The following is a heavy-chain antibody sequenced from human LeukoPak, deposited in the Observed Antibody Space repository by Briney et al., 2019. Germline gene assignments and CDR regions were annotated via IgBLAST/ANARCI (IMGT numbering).Heavy chain of an antibody. CDR2: ISSSSSYI. V-gene: IGHV3-21*01. J-gene: IGHJ5*02. D-gene: IGHD3-10*01. CDR3: ARDSDRGVGSWFDP. Sequence: MPGRCMTPACAATGFTFSSYTMHWARQAPGKGLEWVSSISSSSSYIYYADSVRGRFTISRDNAKNSLYLQMNSLRAEDTAVYYCARDSDRGVGSWFDPWGQGTLVTVSS. CDR1: GFTFSSYT.